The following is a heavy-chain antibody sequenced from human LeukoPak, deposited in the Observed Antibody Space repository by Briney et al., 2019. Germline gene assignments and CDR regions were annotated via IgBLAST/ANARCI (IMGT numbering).Heavy chain of an antibody. D-gene: IGHD1-26*01. Sequence: GGSLRLSRAASGFTFSSYWMSWVRQAPGKGLEWVANIKQDGSEKYYVDSVKGRFTISRDNAKNSLYLQMNSLRAEDTAVYYCARGSNSGSYTGDYWGQGTLVTVSS. CDR2: IKQDGSEK. CDR1: GFTFSSYW. J-gene: IGHJ4*02. CDR3: ARGSNSGSYTGDY. V-gene: IGHV3-7*01.